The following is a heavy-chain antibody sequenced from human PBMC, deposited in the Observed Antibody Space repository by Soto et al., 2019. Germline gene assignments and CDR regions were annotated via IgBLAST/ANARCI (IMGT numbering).Heavy chain of an antibody. V-gene: IGHV4-34*01. CDR1: GGSFSGYY. CDR2: INHSGST. J-gene: IGHJ3*02. Sequence: ETLSLTCAFYGGSFSGYYWSWIRQPPGKGLEWIGEINHSGSTNYNPSLKSRVTISVDTSKNQFSLKLSSVTAADTAVYYCARASYYYDSSGYLLSDAFDIWGQGTMVTVSS. D-gene: IGHD3-22*01. CDR3: ARASYYYDSSGYLLSDAFDI.